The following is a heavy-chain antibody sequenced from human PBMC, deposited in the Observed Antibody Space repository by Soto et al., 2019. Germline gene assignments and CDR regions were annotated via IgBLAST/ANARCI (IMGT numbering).Heavy chain of an antibody. J-gene: IGHJ4*02. CDR2: IKSKTHGETT. Sequence: GKSLRLSCAASGFTFDKAWMSWFRQAPGEGLEWVGRIKSKTHGETTEYAAAVKGRFTISRNDSKNTLYLQMNGLKTEDAAVYSCAPLLRLVAPGTFDSWGQGTLVTVSS. CDR1: GFTFDKAW. CDR3: APLLRLVAPGTFDS. V-gene: IGHV3-15*01. D-gene: IGHD2-2*01.